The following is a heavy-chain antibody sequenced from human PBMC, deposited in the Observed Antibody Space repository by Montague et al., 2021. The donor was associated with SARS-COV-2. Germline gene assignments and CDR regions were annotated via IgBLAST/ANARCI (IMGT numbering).Heavy chain of an antibody. D-gene: IGHD2-2*01. J-gene: IGHJ4*02. CDR1: GFSLSTSGVG. V-gene: IGHV2-5*02. CDR3: ARRLYCSSTNCPYYFDK. CDR2: VSWDDDN. Sequence: PALVKPTQTLTLTCTFSGFSLSTSGVGVGWIRQPPGKALEWLALVSWDDDNRYNPSVKRRVTVTKGTSENQVVLTMTNIDPVDTATYYCARRLYCSSTNCPYYFDKWGQGTLVIVPS.